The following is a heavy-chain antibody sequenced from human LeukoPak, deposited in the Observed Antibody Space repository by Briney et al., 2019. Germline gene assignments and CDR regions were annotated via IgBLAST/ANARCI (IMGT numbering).Heavy chain of an antibody. D-gene: IGHD3-22*01. CDR2: IIPIFGTA. J-gene: IGHJ4*02. Sequence: SVKVSCKASGGTFSSYAISWVRQAPGQGLEWMGGIIPIFGTANYAQKFQGRVTITADESTSTAYMELSSLGSEDTAVYYCARPGYYDSSGYYFGFDYWGQGTLVTVSS. CDR1: GGTFSSYA. V-gene: IGHV1-69*13. CDR3: ARPGYYDSSGYYFGFDY.